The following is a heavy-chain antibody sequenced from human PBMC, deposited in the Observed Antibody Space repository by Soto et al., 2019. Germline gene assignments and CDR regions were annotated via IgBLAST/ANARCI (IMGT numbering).Heavy chain of an antibody. CDR2: IDWDDDK. D-gene: IGHD6-13*01. Sequence: SGPTLVNPTQTLTLTCTFPGFSLSTSGMCVSWIRQPPGKALEWLALIDWDDDKYYSTSLKTRLTISKDTSKNQVVLTMTNMDPVDTATYYCARTRVYSXXXXXXGMDVXGXGTTVTVSS. CDR3: ARTRVYSXXXXXXGMDV. CDR1: GFSLSTSGMC. V-gene: IGHV2-70*01. J-gene: IGHJ6*04.